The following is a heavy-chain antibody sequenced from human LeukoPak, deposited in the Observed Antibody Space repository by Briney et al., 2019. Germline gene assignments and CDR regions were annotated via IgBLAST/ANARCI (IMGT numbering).Heavy chain of an antibody. J-gene: IGHJ4*02. CDR3: TRDRTGYSYGYGSTSAFDY. CDR2: IRSKAYGGTT. Sequence: GGSLRLSCTASGFTFGDYAMSWVCQAPGKGLEWVGFIRSKAYGGTTEYAASVKGRFTISRDDSKSIAYLQMNSLKTEDTAVYYCTRDRTGYSYGYGSTSAFDYWGQGTLVTVSS. CDR1: GFTFGDYA. V-gene: IGHV3-49*04. D-gene: IGHD5-18*01.